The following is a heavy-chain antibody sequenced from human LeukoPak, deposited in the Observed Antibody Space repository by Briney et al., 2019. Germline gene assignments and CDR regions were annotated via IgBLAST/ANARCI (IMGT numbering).Heavy chain of an antibody. Sequence: SETLSLTCTVSGGSISSGGYYWSWIRQHPGKGLEWIGYIYYSGSTYYNPSLKSRVTISVDTSMNQFSLKLSSVTAADTAVYYCARDLGSSSDYYYGMDVWGQGTTVTVSS. CDR3: ARDLGSSSDYYYGMDV. CDR2: IYYSGST. CDR1: GGSISSGGYY. D-gene: IGHD6-6*01. V-gene: IGHV4-31*03. J-gene: IGHJ6*02.